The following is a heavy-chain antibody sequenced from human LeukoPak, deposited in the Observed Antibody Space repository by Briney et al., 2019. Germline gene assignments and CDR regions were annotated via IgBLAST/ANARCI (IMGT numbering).Heavy chain of an antibody. CDR1: GGSFSGYY. CDR2: INHSGST. D-gene: IGHD3-3*01. Sequence: PSETLSLTCAVDGGSFSGYYWSWIRQPPGKGLEWIGEINHSGSTNYNPSLKSRVTISVYTSKNQFSLKLSSVTAADTAVYYCARGLTIFGVVISDPWGQGTLVTVSS. CDR3: ARGLTIFGVVISDP. J-gene: IGHJ5*02. V-gene: IGHV4-34*01.